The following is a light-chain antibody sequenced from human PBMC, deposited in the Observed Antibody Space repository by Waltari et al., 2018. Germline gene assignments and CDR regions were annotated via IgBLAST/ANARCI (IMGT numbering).Light chain of an antibody. CDR2: GAS. CDR1: QSISSTY. J-gene: IGKJ1*01. V-gene: IGKV3-20*01. Sequence: EIVLTQSPGTLSLSPGERATLSCRASQSISSTYLAWYQHKPGQAPRLLIYGASSRATGIPDRFSGSGSGTDFTLTISRLETEDCAVYYCQQYGSSPRTFGQGTKVEIK. CDR3: QQYGSSPRT.